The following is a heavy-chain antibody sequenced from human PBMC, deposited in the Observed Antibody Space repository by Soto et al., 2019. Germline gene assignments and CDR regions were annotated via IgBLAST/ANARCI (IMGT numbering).Heavy chain of an antibody. CDR3: ASALSLWAAAGPDLYGMDV. CDR2: IHTGGTT. CDR1: GGSISGFY. V-gene: IGHV4-4*07. Sequence: SETLSLTCTVSGGSISGFYWNWFRQPAGKGLEWIGRIHTGGTTNYKPSLRSRVTMSVDTSKNQFSLKLTSVTAADTAVYYCASALSLWAAAGPDLYGMDVWGQGTTVTVSS. J-gene: IGHJ6*02. D-gene: IGHD6-13*01.